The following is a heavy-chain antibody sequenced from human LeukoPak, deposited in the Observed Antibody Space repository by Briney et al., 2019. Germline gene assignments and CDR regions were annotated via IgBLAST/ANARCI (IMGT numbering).Heavy chain of an antibody. CDR2: ISGSGGST. D-gene: IGHD6-6*01. J-gene: IGHJ5*02. CDR3: AKQGSIAAYNWFDP. Sequence: GASLRLSCAASGFTFSSYAMSWVRQAPGKGLEWVSAISGSGGSTYYADSVKGRFTNSRDNSKNTLYLQMNSLRAEDTAVYYCAKQGSIAAYNWFDPWGQGTLVTVSS. V-gene: IGHV3-23*01. CDR1: GFTFSSYA.